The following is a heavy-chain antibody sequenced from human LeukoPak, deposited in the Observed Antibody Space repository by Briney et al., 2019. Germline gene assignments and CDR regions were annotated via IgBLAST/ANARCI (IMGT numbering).Heavy chain of an antibody. CDR3: AKDLIY. J-gene: IGHJ4*02. Sequence: GGSLRLSCAASGFTFSDYYMSWIRQAPGKGLEWVAFIRYDGSNKYYADSVKGRFTISRDNSKNTLYLQMNSLRAEDTAVYYCAKDLIYWGQGTLVTVSS. CDR1: GFTFSDYY. CDR2: IRYDGSNK. V-gene: IGHV3-30*02.